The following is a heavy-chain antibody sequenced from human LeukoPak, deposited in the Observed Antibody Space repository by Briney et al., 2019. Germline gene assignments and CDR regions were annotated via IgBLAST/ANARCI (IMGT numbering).Heavy chain of an antibody. CDR2: MNPNTGDT. CDR3: ARGPPNWGFDF. D-gene: IGHD7-27*01. V-gene: IGHV1-8*01. CDR1: GFTFTSYD. J-gene: IGHJ4*02. Sequence: ASVNVSCKASGFTFTSYDINWVRQASGQGLEWMGWMNPNTGDTGYAQKFQGRVTMTRDISISTAYMELRGLRSEDTAIYYCARGPPNWGFDFWGQGALVTVSS.